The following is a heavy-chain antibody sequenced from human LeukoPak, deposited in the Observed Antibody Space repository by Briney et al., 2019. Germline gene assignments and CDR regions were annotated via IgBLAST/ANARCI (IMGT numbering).Heavy chain of an antibody. CDR3: ARGGTMILTGKNAFDI. CDR1: GYTFTGYY. Sequence: ASVKVSCKASGYTFTGYYMHWVRQAPGQGLEWMGWINPNSGGTNYAQKFQGWVTMTRDTSISTAYMELSRLRSDDTAVYYCARGGTMILTGKNAFDIWGQGTMVTVSS. CDR2: INPNSGGT. J-gene: IGHJ3*02. D-gene: IGHD3-22*01. V-gene: IGHV1-2*04.